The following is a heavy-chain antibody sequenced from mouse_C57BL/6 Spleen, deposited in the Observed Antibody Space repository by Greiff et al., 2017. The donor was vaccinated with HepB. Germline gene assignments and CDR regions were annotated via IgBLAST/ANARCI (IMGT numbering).Heavy chain of an antibody. CDR3: ARSGRSHAMDY. V-gene: IGHV1-54*01. CDR1: GYAFTNYL. Sequence: QVQLKQSGAELVRPGTSVKVSCKASGYAFTNYLIEWVKQRPGQGLEWIGVINPGSGGTNYNEKFKGKATLTADKSSSTAYMQLSSLTSEDSAVYFCARSGRSHAMDYWGQGTSVTVSS. CDR2: INPGSGGT. D-gene: IGHD3-1*01. J-gene: IGHJ4*01.